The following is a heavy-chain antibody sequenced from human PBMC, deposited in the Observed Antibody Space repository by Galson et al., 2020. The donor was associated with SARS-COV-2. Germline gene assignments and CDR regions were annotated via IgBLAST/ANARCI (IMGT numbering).Heavy chain of an antibody. J-gene: IGHJ5*02. Sequence: SGPTQMKPTHTLTLTCPFSGFSLSTSGVGVGWIRQPPGKALEWLALLYWDDDKRYSPSLKSRLTITKDTSKNQVVLTMTNMDPVDTATYYCARRSDGAFGGLCLGFDPGGQGTLVTVSS. CDR1: GFSLSTSGVG. CDR2: LYWDDDK. D-gene: IGHD3-10*01. V-gene: IGHV2-5*02. CDR3: ARRSDGAFGGLCLGFDP.